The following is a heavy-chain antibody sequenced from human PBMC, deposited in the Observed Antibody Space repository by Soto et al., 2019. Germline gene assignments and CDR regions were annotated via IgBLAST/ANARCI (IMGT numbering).Heavy chain of an antibody. V-gene: IGHV4-59*01. CDR3: ARVSDYGDCDY. Sequence: PSETLSLTCTVSGGFIWGWIRQSPDKGLEWIGYIYNSGRNNYNPSLKSRVTISVDTSKNQFSLKLSSVTSADTAVYYCARVSDYGDCDYWGQGTLVTVSS. D-gene: IGHD4-17*01. CDR2: IYNSGRN. J-gene: IGHJ4*02. CDR1: GGFI.